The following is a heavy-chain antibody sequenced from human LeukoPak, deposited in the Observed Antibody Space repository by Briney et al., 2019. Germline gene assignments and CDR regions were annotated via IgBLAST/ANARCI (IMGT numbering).Heavy chain of an antibody. V-gene: IGHV1-8*01. CDR2: MNPNSGNT. CDR1: GYTFTSYD. Sequence: ASVKVSCKASGYTFTSYDINWVRQATGQGLEWMGWMNPNSGNTGYAQKFQGRVTMTRNTSISTAYMELSSLRSEDTAVYYCARGGLLQKYNCFDPWGQGTLVTVSS. D-gene: IGHD3/OR15-3a*01. CDR3: ARGGLLQKYNCFDP. J-gene: IGHJ5*02.